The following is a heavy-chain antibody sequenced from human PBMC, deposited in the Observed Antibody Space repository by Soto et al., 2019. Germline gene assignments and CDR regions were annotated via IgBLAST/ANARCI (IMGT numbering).Heavy chain of an antibody. CDR3: ARGLYHHSVVVVAATDAFDI. V-gene: IGHV1-8*01. Sequence: ASVKVSCKASGYTFTSYDINWVRQATGQGLEWMGWMNPNSGNTGYAQKFQGRVTMTRNTSISTAYMELSSLRSEDTAVYYCARGLYHHSVVVVAATDAFDIWGQGTMVTVSS. J-gene: IGHJ3*02. CDR1: GYTFTSYD. CDR2: MNPNSGNT. D-gene: IGHD2-15*01.